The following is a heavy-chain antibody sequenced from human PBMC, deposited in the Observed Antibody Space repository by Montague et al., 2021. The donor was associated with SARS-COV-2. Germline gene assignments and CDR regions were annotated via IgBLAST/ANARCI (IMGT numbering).Heavy chain of an antibody. D-gene: IGHD5-24*01. J-gene: IGHJ6*02. CDR2: IDDSGAT. CDR3: ASNSYNHYGLYV. Sequence: SETLSLTCSVSGGSLSTYYLSWIRLPPGNGLEWNGYIDDSGATRNNPSLRSRATISLDVSKNQFSLELNSVTAADTAVYYCASNSYNHYGLYVWGRGTPVTVSS. CDR1: GGSLSTYY. V-gene: IGHV4-59*08.